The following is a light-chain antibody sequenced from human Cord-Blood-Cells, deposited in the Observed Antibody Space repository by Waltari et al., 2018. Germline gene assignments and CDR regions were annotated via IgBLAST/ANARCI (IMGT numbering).Light chain of an antibody. Sequence: QSALTQPAYVSGSHGQSITISCTGTSSDVGGYNYVSWYQQHPGKAPKLMIYDVSNRPSGVSKRFSGSKSGNTASLTISGLQAEDEADYYCSSYTSSSTVVFGGVTKLTVL. CDR3: SSYTSSSTVV. CDR1: SSDVGGYNY. V-gene: IGLV2-14*01. CDR2: DVS. J-gene: IGLJ2*01.